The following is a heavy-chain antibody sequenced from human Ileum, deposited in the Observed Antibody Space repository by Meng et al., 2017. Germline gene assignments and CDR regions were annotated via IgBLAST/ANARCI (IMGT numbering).Heavy chain of an antibody. CDR3: ARSDIVATIIYSPYGMDV. CDR2: ISYDGSDK. D-gene: IGHD5-12*01. Sequence: GESLKISCAASGFTFSSYSMYWVRQAPGKGLEWVSVISYDGSDKRYAESVKGRFTISRDNSKNTLYLQMNSLRVEDTAVYYCARSDIVATIIYSPYGMDVWGQGTKVTVSS. J-gene: IGHJ6*02. CDR1: GFTFSSYS. V-gene: IGHV3-30*03.